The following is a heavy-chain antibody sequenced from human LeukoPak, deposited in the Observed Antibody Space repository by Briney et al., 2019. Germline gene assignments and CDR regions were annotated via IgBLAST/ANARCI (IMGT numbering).Heavy chain of an antibody. CDR3: ARARDHDFWSGYAYGMDV. D-gene: IGHD3-3*01. CDR1: GYTFTGYY. V-gene: IGHV1-46*01. CDR2: INPSGGST. Sequence: ASVKVSCKASGYTFTGYYMHWVRQAPGQGLEWMGWINPSGGSTSYAQKFQGRVTMTRDTSTSTVYMELSSLRSEDTAVYYCARARDHDFWSGYAYGMDVWGQGTTVTVSS. J-gene: IGHJ6*02.